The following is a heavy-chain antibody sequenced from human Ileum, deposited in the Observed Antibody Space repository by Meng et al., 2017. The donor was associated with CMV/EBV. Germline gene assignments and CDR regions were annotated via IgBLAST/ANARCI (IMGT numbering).Heavy chain of an antibody. CDR2: IKSDGTGI. CDR1: GFTFSNYW. J-gene: IGHJ4*02. CDR3: TRDYWGIPDY. V-gene: IGHV3-74*01. D-gene: IGHD7-27*01. Sequence: QLAGAGGGLPPPGGSLRLSCSASGFTFSNYWMQWVRQVPGKGLVWVSRIKSDGTGITYVDSVKGRFTISRDNAKNTLYLQMTNLRVDDTAVYYCTRDYWGIPDYWGQGTLVTVSS.